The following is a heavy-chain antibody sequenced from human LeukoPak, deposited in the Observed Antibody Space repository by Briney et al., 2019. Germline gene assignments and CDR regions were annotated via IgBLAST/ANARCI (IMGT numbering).Heavy chain of an antibody. J-gene: IGHJ6*02. CDR1: GFTFSSYG. CDR2: IWYDGSNK. Sequence: GGSLRLSCAASGFTFSSYGMHWVRQAPGKGLEWVAVIWYDGSNKYYADSVKGRFTISRDNSKNTLYLQMNSLGAEDTAVYYCARVDSYCSGEGCYYYYGMDVWGQGTTVTVSS. D-gene: IGHD2-15*01. V-gene: IGHV3-33*08. CDR3: ARVDSYCSGEGCYYYYGMDV.